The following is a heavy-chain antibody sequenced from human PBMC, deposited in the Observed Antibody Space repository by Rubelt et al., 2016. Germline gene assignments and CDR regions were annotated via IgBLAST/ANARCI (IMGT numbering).Heavy chain of an antibody. V-gene: IGHV3-74*02. J-gene: IGHJ4*02. CDR2: INSDGSST. Sequence: EVQLLESGGGLVQPGGSLRLSCAASGFTFSSYWMYWVRQAPGKGLVWVSRINSDGSSTSYADSVKVRFTISRDNAKNTLYLQMNSLRAEDTAVYSCASEATIRSVDYWGQGTVVTVSS. D-gene: IGHD5-24*01. CDR3: ASEATIRSVDY. CDR1: GFTFSSYW.